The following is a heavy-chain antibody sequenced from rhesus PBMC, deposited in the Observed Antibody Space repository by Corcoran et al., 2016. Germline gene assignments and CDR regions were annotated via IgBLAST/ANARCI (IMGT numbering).Heavy chain of an antibody. J-gene: IGHJ4*01. D-gene: IGHD4-11*01. CDR1: GVSITNTW. V-gene: IGHV4-80*01. CDR3: VLDSLITKSAGDY. Sequence: QVRLQESGPGLVKPSETLSLTCDVSGVSITNTWWSWIRQPPGTGLEWLGEINGNGDTFYRNPSLESRVTISTDASKNQLSLKLRFVSAADTAVYYCVLDSLITKSAGDYWGQGTLVTVSS. CDR2: INGNGDTF.